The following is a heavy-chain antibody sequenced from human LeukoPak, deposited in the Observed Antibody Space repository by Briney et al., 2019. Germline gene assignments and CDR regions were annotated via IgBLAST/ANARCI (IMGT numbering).Heavy chain of an antibody. CDR1: GFTLSSHG. J-gene: IGHJ4*02. V-gene: IGHV3-33*01. CDR3: ARDLYFGSLDF. D-gene: IGHD1-26*01. CDR2: IWYDGTRE. Sequence: GGSLRLSCAASGFTLSSHGMHWVRQAPGKGLEWVALIWYDGTRENYADSVKGRFTISRDLSKNTLNLQMNSLRVEDTAVFYCARDLYFGSLDFRGQGTLVTVSS.